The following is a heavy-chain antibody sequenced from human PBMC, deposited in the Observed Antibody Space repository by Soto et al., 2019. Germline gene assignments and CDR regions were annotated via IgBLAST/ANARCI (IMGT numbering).Heavy chain of an antibody. CDR2: IYWDDDK. Sequence: QITLKESGPTLGKPTQPLTLTCAFSGFSLTETGMGVGWIRQPPGKALEWLALIYWDDDKRYSPSLKRGLTISKDASKNQVVLTKTNVDAVDSATYYCAHRRSGYFDSWGQGTLVTVSS. J-gene: IGHJ4*02. CDR1: GFSLTETGMG. V-gene: IGHV2-5*02. CDR3: AHRRSGYFDS.